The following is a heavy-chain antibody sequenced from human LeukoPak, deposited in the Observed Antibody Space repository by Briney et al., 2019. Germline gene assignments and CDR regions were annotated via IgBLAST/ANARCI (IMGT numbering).Heavy chain of an antibody. J-gene: IGHJ6*02. Sequence: GGSLRLSCEASGFTFSDHYMDWVRQAPGKGLEWVGRTRNKANSYTTEYAASVKGRFTISRDDSKNSLYLQMNSLKTEDTAVYYCASLLYCSSTSCYLDDYYGMDVWGQGTTVTVSS. CDR2: TRNKANSYTT. V-gene: IGHV3-72*01. D-gene: IGHD2-2*01. CDR3: ASLLYCSSTSCYLDDYYGMDV. CDR1: GFTFSDHY.